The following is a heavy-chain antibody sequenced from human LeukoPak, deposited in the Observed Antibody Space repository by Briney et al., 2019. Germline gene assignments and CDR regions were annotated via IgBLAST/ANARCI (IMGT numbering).Heavy chain of an antibody. CDR3: ARGRIMITFGGVIG. D-gene: IGHD3-16*01. Sequence: PGGSLTLSCAASGFTFSSYWMSWVRQAPGKGLEWVANIKQDGSEKYYVDSVKGRFTISRDNAKNSLYLRMNSVRAEDTAVYYCARGRIMITFGGVIGRGQGTLVTVSS. CDR2: IKQDGSEK. J-gene: IGHJ4*02. CDR1: GFTFSSYW. V-gene: IGHV3-7*01.